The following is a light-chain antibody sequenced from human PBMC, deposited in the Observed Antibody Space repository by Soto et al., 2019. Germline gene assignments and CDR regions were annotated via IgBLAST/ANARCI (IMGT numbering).Light chain of an antibody. Sequence: QSALTQPASVSGSPGQSITISCTGTSSDVGGYNYVSWYQQHPGKAPKLMIYDVSNRPSGVSKRFSGSKSGNTASLTISGLQAEDEVDYYCSSYTSSSTLDVVFGGGTQVTVL. CDR2: DVS. CDR1: SSDVGGYNY. V-gene: IGLV2-14*01. CDR3: SSYTSSSTLDVV. J-gene: IGLJ2*01.